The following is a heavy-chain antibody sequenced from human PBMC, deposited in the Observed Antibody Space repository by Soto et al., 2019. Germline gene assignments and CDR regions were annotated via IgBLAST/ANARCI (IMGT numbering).Heavy chain of an antibody. J-gene: IGHJ6*02. CDR1: GFTFNNYA. V-gene: IGHV3-23*01. CDR3: AKARGEGYGMEV. Sequence: EVQLLESGGGLVQPGGSLRLSCAASGFTFNNYAMSWVRQAPGKGLEWVSTISSSGGSTYYADSVKGRFTISRDNSNNALYLQMNGLRAEDTGVYYCAKARGEGYGMEVWGQWTTVTVSS. CDR2: ISSSGGST. D-gene: IGHD3-16*01.